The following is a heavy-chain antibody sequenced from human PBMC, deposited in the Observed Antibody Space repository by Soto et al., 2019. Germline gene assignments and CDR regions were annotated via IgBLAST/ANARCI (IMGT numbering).Heavy chain of an antibody. CDR1: GFTFSSYW. CDR2: INSDGSST. CDR3: ARVNQYYDFWSGYFGFDP. D-gene: IGHD3-3*01. V-gene: IGHV3-74*01. J-gene: IGHJ5*02. Sequence: GGSLRLSCAASGFTFSSYWMHWVRQAPGKGLVWVSRINSDGSSTSYADSVKGRFTISRDNAKNTLYLQMNSLRAEDTAVYYCARVNQYYDFWSGYFGFDPWGQGTLITVSS.